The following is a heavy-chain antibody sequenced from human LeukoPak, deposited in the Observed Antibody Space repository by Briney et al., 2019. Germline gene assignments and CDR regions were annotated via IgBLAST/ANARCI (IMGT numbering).Heavy chain of an antibody. D-gene: IGHD4-23*01. CDR1: GGSFSGYY. CDR2: INHSGST. J-gene: IGHJ4*02. Sequence: PSETLSLTCAVYGGSFSGYYWSWIRQPPGNGLEWIGEINHSGSTNYNPSLKSRVTISVDTSKNQFSLKLSSVTAADTAVYYCARVRYGGLDYWGQGTLVTVSS. V-gene: IGHV4-34*01. CDR3: ARVRYGGLDY.